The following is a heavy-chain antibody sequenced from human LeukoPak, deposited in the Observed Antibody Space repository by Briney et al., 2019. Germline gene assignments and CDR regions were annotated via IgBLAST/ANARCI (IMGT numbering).Heavy chain of an antibody. D-gene: IGHD3-22*01. V-gene: IGHV1-2*02. J-gene: IGHJ4*02. CDR3: ARVQPHRIYYDDSDYPTRNDY. CDR1: GYTFTGYY. Sequence: ASVKVSCKASGYTFTGYYMHWVRQAPGQGLEWMGWINPNSGGTNYAQKFQGRVTMTRDTSISTAYMELSRLTSDDTAVYYCARVQPHRIYYDDSDYPTRNDYWGQGTLVTVSS. CDR2: INPNSGGT.